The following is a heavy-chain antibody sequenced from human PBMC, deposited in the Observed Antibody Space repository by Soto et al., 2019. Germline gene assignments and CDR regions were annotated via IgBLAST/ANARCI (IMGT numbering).Heavy chain of an antibody. D-gene: IGHD2-21*01. J-gene: IGHJ3*02. Sequence: GGSLRLSCAASGFTFSIYGMHWVRQAPGKGLEWVAVISYDGSNKYYADSVKGRFTISRDNSKNTLYLQMNSLRAEDTAVYYCAKCSYVLRCWGVFDIWGKGTMVTVSS. CDR3: AKCSYVLRCWGVFDI. CDR1: GFTFSIYG. CDR2: ISYDGSNK. V-gene: IGHV3-30*18.